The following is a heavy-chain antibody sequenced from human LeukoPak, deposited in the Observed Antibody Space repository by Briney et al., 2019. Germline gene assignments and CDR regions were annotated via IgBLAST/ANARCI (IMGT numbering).Heavy chain of an antibody. Sequence: SETLSLTCTVSGGSISSHYWSWIRQPPGKGLEWIGYIYYSGSTNYNPSLKSRVTISVDTSKNQFSLKLTSVTAADTAVYYCAKEGAESFPDAFDIWGQGTMITVSS. V-gene: IGHV4-59*11. CDR2: IYYSGST. D-gene: IGHD3-10*01. J-gene: IGHJ3*02. CDR1: GGSISSHY. CDR3: AKEGAESFPDAFDI.